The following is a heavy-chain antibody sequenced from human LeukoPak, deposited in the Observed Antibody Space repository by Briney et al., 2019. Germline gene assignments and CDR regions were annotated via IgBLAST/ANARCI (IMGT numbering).Heavy chain of an antibody. CDR3: AKASGGYGADASDY. J-gene: IGHJ4*02. Sequence: GGSLRLSCAASGFTFSSYVMSWVRQAPGKGLEWVSGISGSGGSTYYADSVKGWFTISRDNSKNTLYLQMNSLRAEDTAVYYCAKASGGYGADASDYWGQGTLVTVSS. V-gene: IGHV3-23*01. D-gene: IGHD1-26*01. CDR2: ISGSGGST. CDR1: GFTFSSYV.